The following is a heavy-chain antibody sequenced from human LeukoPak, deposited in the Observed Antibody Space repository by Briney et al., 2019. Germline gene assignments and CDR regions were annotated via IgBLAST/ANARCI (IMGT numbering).Heavy chain of an antibody. J-gene: IGHJ3*02. Sequence: GGSLRLSCAASGFTFSSYAMSWVRQAPGKGLEWVSAISGSGGSTYYADSVKGRFTISRDNSKNTLYLQMNSLRAEDTAVYCCARIDIAVASAFILDAFGIWGQGTMVTVSS. D-gene: IGHD2-2*01. CDR1: GFTFSSYA. CDR3: ARIDIAVASAFILDAFGI. CDR2: ISGSGGST. V-gene: IGHV3-23*01.